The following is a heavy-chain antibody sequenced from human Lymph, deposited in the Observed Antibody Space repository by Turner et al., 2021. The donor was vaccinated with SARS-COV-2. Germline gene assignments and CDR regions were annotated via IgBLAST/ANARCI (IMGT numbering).Heavy chain of an antibody. D-gene: IGHD3-16*01. V-gene: IGHV3-23*01. J-gene: IGHJ6*02. CDR2: MSGSGGST. CDR1: GFTFNNYA. Sequence: EVQLLESGGGLVQPVGSLRLSCAASGFTFNNYAMSWVRQAPGKGLEWVATMSGSGGSTYYADSVKGRFIITRDNSKNTLYLQMNSLRAEDTAVYYCANLYPTVSWEFPYGMDVWGQGTTVTVSS. CDR3: ANLYPTVSWEFPYGMDV.